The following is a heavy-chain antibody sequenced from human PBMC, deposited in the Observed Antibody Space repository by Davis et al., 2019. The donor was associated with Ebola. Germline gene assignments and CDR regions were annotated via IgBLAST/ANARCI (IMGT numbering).Heavy chain of an antibody. CDR3: VRDFVGANDF. J-gene: IGHJ4*02. D-gene: IGHD1-26*01. CDR2: ISHDATST. Sequence: GGSLRLSCSASGFTFATYAMHWVRQAPGRGLEYVSSISHDATSTYYAGSVKGRFTISRDNSKNTLYLQVSGLITEDTALYYCVRDFVGANDFWGQGTLVTVSS. CDR1: GFTFATYA. V-gene: IGHV3-64D*08.